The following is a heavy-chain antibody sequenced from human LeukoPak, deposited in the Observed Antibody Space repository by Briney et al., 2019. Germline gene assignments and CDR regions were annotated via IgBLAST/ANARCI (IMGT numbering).Heavy chain of an antibody. CDR3: AKDSDDSGNYYKGAYFDY. V-gene: IGHV3-23*01. CDR2: ISGSGGST. Sequence: ETLSLTCAVYGGSFSGYYWSWIRQAPGKGLEWVSVISGSGGSTYYADSVQGRFTISRDDSKNTLYLQMNSLRAEDTAVYYCAKDSDDSGNYYKGAYFDYWGQGTLVTVSS. CDR1: GGSFSGYY. D-gene: IGHD3-10*01. J-gene: IGHJ4*02.